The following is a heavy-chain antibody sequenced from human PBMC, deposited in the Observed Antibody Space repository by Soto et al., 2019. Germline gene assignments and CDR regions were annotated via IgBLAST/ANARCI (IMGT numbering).Heavy chain of an antibody. Sequence: PSQTLSLTCAISGDSVSSSSVTWNWIRQSPSRGLEWLGRTYYRSKWYNDYAESVKSRIAINPDTSKNQFSLHLKSVTPEDAAVYFCVRLIGNSWLDFWGQGTLVTVSS. CDR3: VRLIGNSWLDF. CDR1: GDSVSSSSVT. J-gene: IGHJ5*01. D-gene: IGHD1-26*01. CDR2: TYYRSKWYN. V-gene: IGHV6-1*01.